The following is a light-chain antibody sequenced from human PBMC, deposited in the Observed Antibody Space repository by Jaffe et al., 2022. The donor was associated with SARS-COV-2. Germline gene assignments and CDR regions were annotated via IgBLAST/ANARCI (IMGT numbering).Light chain of an antibody. V-gene: IGKV1-33*01. CDR2: DAS. J-gene: IGKJ4*01. CDR1: QDISNS. Sequence: DIQMTQSPSSLSASVGDRVTITCQASQDISNSLNWYQQKPGRAPKLLIYDASNLETGVPSRFSGSGSGTDFTFSISSLQPEDVATYYCQQYDIVPLTFGGGAKVEIK. CDR3: QQYDIVPLT.